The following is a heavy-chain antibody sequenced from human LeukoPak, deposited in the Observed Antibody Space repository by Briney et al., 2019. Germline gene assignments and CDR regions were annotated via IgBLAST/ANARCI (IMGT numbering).Heavy chain of an antibody. J-gene: IGHJ5*02. CDR2: ISAYNGNT. D-gene: IGHD3-22*01. V-gene: IGHV1-18*01. Sequence: ASVKVSCKASGYTFTSFGISWVRQAPGRGLEWMGWISAYNGNTDYAQKVQDRVTMITDTSTNTAYMELRSLRSDDTALYYCARYRLSDSPINWFDPWGQGTLVTVSS. CDR1: GYTFTSFG. CDR3: ARYRLSDSPINWFDP.